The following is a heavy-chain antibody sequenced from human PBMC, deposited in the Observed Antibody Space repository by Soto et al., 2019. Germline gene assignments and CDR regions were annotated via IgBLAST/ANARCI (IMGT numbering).Heavy chain of an antibody. V-gene: IGHV4-28*01. D-gene: IGHD2-2*01. Sequence: SETLSLTCAVSGYSISSSNWWGWIRQPPGKGLEWIGYIYYSGSTYYNPSLKSRVTMSVDTSKNQFSLKLSSVTAVDTAVYYCARINVYCSSTSCYDGGYFDYWGQGTLVTVSS. CDR3: ARINVYCSSTSCYDGGYFDY. J-gene: IGHJ4*02. CDR2: IYYSGST. CDR1: GYSISSSNW.